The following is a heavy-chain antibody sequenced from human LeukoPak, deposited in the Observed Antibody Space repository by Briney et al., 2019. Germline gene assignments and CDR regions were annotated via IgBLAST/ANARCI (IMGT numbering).Heavy chain of an antibody. Sequence: GGSLRLSCAASGFTFSSYWMSWVRQAPGKGLEWVANIKQDGGEKYYVDSVKGRFAISRDNATNSLYMKMNSLRAEDTAVYYCARAPQRGYSYGYSPWFDYWGQGTLVTASS. CDR2: IKQDGGEK. D-gene: IGHD5-18*01. CDR3: ARAPQRGYSYGYSPWFDY. CDR1: GFTFSSYW. V-gene: IGHV3-7*03. J-gene: IGHJ4*02.